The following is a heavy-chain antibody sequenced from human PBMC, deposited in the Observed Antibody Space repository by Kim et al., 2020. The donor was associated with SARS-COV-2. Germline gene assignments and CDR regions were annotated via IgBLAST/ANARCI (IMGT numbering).Heavy chain of an antibody. D-gene: IGHD3-10*01. V-gene: IGHV3-23*01. Sequence: ANSVKGRFTISRDNSRNTLYLHMNSLRAEDTAVYYCAKGYYDSGNYYTLDFRGQGTLVTVSS. J-gene: IGHJ4*02. CDR3: AKGYYDSGNYYTLDF.